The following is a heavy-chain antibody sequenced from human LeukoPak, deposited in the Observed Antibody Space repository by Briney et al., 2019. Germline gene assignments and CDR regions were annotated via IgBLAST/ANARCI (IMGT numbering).Heavy chain of an antibody. D-gene: IGHD3-22*01. CDR2: ISGSGGST. V-gene: IGHV3-23*01. CDR1: GFTFSSYA. CDR3: AKVRGLRGYYDSSGYSFDY. J-gene: IGHJ4*02. Sequence: PGASLRLSCSASGFTFSSYAMSWVRQAPGKGLEWVSAISGSGGSTYYADSVKGRFTISRDNSKNTLYLQMNSLRAVDTAVYYCAKVRGLRGYYDSSGYSFDYWGQGTLVTVSS.